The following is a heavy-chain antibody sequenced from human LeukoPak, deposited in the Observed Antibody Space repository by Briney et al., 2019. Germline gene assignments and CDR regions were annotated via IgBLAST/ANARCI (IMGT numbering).Heavy chain of an antibody. Sequence: GGSLRLSCAASGFTFSSYWMHWVRQAPGKGLEWVSVISGSGGSTYYADSVKGRFTISRDNSKNTLYLQMNSLRAEDTAVYYCARVAAFGSGIAVAGNSLYFDYWGQGTLVTVSS. J-gene: IGHJ4*02. CDR1: GFTFSSYW. V-gene: IGHV3-23*01. CDR3: ARVAAFGSGIAVAGNSLYFDY. D-gene: IGHD6-19*01. CDR2: ISGSGGST.